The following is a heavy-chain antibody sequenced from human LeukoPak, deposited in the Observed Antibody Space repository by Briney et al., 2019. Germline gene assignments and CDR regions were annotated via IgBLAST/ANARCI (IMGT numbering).Heavy chain of an antibody. CDR2: ISSDGSNK. V-gene: IGHV3-30*19. CDR3: ASSRMTIYGVVNDAFDI. Sequence: GGSLRLSCAASGLSFSSYGMHWVRQAPGKGLEWVAAISSDGSNKYSEHGRFTISRDNSQNTLYLQMISLRAEDTAVYYCASSRMTIYGVVNDAFDIWGQGTMVTVSS. D-gene: IGHD3-3*01. CDR1: GLSFSSYG. J-gene: IGHJ3*02.